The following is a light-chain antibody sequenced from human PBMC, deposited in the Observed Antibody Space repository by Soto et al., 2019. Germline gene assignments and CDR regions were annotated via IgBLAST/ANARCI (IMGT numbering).Light chain of an antibody. CDR2: EVS. CDR3: SSYAGSNEV. CDR1: SSDIGGYNY. Sequence: QSALTQPPSASGSPGQSVTISCTGTSSDIGGYNYVSWYQQHPGKAPKLIIYEVSKRPSGVPDRFSGSKSGNTASLTLSGLQAEHEADYYCSSYAGSNEVFGGGTKVTVL. V-gene: IGLV2-8*01. J-gene: IGLJ2*01.